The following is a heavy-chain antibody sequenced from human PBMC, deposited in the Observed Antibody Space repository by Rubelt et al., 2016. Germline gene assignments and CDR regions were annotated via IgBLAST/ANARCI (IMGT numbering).Heavy chain of an antibody. V-gene: IGHV3-9*01. CDR1: GFTFDDYA. D-gene: IGHD1-26*01. CDR3: ARDVAEVGSTYYFDY. Sequence: EVQLVESGGGLVQPGRSLRLSCAASGFTFDDYAMHWVRQAPGKGLEWVSGISWNSGSIGYADSVKGRFTISRDNAKNSLYLTMSSLVGEDTAVYYCARDVAEVGSTYYFDYWGQGTLVTVSS. J-gene: IGHJ4*02. CDR2: ISWNSGSI.